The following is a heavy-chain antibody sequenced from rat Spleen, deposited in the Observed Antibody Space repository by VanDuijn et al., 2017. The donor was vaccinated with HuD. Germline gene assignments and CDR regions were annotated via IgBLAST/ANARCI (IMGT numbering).Heavy chain of an antibody. CDR1: GFSLSSYG. CDR2: FSYNGVTT. CDR3: TRGGYYRY. V-gene: IGHV5-20*01. J-gene: IGHJ2*01. Sequence: VQLKESGPGLVQPSQTLSLTCTVSGFSLSSYGVIWVRQAPTKGLEWVASFSYNGVTTYYRDSVKGRFTISRDNAKSSLYLQMNSLRSEDTATYYCTRGGYYRYWGQGVMVTVSS. D-gene: IGHD1-1*01.